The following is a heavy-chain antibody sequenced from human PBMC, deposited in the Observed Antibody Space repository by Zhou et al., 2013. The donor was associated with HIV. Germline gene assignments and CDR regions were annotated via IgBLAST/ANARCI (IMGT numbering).Heavy chain of an antibody. CDR1: GYTFDSYG. V-gene: IGHV1-18*01. J-gene: IGHJ4*02. CDR2: SNNNGNT. D-gene: IGHD2-21*02. Sequence: QVQLAQSGAEVKKPGASVKVSCKASGYTFDSYGISWVRQAPGRGLEWMGWSNNNGNTKYAQKFQGRVTMTTDTSTSTAYMELRSLRSDDTAVYYCVSGCLGGDCSFDHWGQGTLVTVSS. CDR3: VSGCLGGDCSFDH.